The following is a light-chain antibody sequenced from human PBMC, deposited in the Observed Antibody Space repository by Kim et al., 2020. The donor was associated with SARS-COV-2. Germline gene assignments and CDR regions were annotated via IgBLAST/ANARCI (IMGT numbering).Light chain of an antibody. Sequence: GESITSPYSGTSRELDAFNYVSWFEKHQGKAPKLLIYDVSERHSGISNRLSGSTSDNTDSLTISGLQAEDEADYYCSSYKTANTRDFGTGTKVTVL. CDR3: SSYKTANTRD. CDR2: DVS. V-gene: IGLV2-14*03. J-gene: IGLJ1*01. CDR1: SRELDAFNY.